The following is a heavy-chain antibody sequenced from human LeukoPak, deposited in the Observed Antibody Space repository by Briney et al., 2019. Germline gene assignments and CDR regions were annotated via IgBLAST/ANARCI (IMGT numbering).Heavy chain of an antibody. Sequence: GASVKVSCKASGYTFTSYYMHWVRQAPGQGLEWMGIINPSGGSTSYAQKFQGRVTMTRDTSISTAYMELSRLRSDDTAVYYCARDSSNWFDPWGQGTLVTVSS. CDR1: GYTFTSYY. J-gene: IGHJ5*02. V-gene: IGHV1-46*01. CDR3: ARDSSNWFDP. CDR2: INPSGGST.